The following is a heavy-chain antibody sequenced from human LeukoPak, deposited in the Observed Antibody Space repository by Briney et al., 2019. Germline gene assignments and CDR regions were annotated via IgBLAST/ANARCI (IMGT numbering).Heavy chain of an antibody. V-gene: IGHV3-23*01. Sequence: GGSLRLSCAASGFTFSSYAMSWVRQAPGKGLEWVSAISGSGGSTWYADSVKGRVTISRDNSKNTLFLQMNSLRAEDTAVYYCAKDSYDSSGSRYDYWGQGTLVTVSS. D-gene: IGHD3-22*01. CDR2: ISGSGGST. J-gene: IGHJ4*02. CDR1: GFTFSSYA. CDR3: AKDSYDSSGSRYDY.